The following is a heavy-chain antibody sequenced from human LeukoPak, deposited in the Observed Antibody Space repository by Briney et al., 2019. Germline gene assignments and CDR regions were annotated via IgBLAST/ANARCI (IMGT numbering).Heavy chain of an antibody. V-gene: IGHV4-61*05. J-gene: IGHJ4*02. CDR2: IYYSGST. CDR3: ARSPIQASYWGYFDY. Sequence: PSETLSLTCTVSGGSISSSSYYWGWIRQPPGKGLEWIGYIYYSGSTNYNPSLRSRVTISIDTSKNQFSLKLSSVTAADTAVYYCARSPIQASYWGYFDYWGQGTLVTVSS. D-gene: IGHD2-21*01. CDR1: GGSISSSSYY.